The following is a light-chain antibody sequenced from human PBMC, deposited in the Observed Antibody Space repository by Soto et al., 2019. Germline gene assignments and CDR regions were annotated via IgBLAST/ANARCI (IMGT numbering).Light chain of an antibody. Sequence: SYELTQPPSVSVAPGKTASIACAGNNIGSKSVHWYQQRPGQAPVLVIYYDSDRPSGIPERFSGSNSGNTATLTINRVEAGDEADYYCQVWDSSSDHWVFGGGTKVTVL. V-gene: IGLV3-21*04. CDR3: QVWDSSSDHWV. J-gene: IGLJ3*02. CDR1: NIGSKS. CDR2: YDS.